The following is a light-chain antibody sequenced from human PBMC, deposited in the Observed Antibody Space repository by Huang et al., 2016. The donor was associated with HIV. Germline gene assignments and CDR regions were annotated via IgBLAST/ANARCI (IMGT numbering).Light chain of an antibody. Sequence: DIQMTQSPSSVSASVGDRISFTCRAMQDINRWLAWYQQKPGNAPKLLIYAASTLQGGVPSRFSGRVSGTGFTLTINNLQPEDFATYFCQQAVSFPLTFGGGTKVEIK. J-gene: IGKJ4*01. V-gene: IGKV1-12*01. CDR1: QDINRW. CDR2: AAS. CDR3: QQAVSFPLT.